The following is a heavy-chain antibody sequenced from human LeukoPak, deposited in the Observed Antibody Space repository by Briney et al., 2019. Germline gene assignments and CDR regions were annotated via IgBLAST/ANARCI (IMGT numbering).Heavy chain of an antibody. Sequence: PGDSLKISCKGSGYSFTNYWVGWVRQMPGKGLEWMGIIYPNNSDSRHSPSFRGQVTISVDRSITTAYLQWNSLKPSDTAMYYCALSSGAFDSAGYFDYWGQGTLVTVSS. V-gene: IGHV5-51*03. D-gene: IGHD2-15*01. CDR2: IYPNNSDS. J-gene: IGHJ4*02. CDR1: GYSFTNYW. CDR3: ALSSGAFDSAGYFDY.